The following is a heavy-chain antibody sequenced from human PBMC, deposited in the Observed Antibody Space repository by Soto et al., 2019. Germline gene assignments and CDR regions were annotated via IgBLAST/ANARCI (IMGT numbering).Heavy chain of an antibody. CDR1: GAALNSGNYY. CDR2: IYVTGAV. V-gene: IGHV4-31*03. CDR3: ARLRIATNNYKWFDP. J-gene: IGHJ5*02. Sequence: SETLSLTCSVSGAALNSGNYYWSWIRQVPGKGLEWIGHIYVTGAVDYNPSLRDRITISQDTSERQFSLNLRLVTAADTAVYYCARLRIATNNYKWFDPWGLGTLVTVSS. D-gene: IGHD2-21*01.